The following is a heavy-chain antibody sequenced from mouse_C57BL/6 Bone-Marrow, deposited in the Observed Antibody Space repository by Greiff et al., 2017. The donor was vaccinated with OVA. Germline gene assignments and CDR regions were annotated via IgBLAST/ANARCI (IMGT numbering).Heavy chain of an antibody. CDR1: GYTFTDYY. J-gene: IGHJ1*03. V-gene: IGHV1-76*01. CDR2: IYPGSGNT. Sequence: LQESGAELVRPGASVKLSCKASGYTFTDYYINWVKQRPGQGLEWIARIYPGSGNTYYNEKFKGKATLTAEKSSSTAYMQLSSLTSEDSAVYFCGYFDVWGTGTTVTVSS. CDR3: GYFDV.